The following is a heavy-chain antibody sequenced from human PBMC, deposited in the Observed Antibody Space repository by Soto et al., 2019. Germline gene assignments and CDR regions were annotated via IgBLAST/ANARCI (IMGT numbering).Heavy chain of an antibody. Sequence: QVQLVQSGPELKKPGASVKVSCKTSAYSFYNSGISWVRQAPGQGLEWMGWISVYSGYAHYAQKFQGRVIMTADTFTSTSYMDLRGLRSDDTAMYYCSKNGTTWFAAWGQGTLVTVSS. J-gene: IGHJ5*02. D-gene: IGHD1-1*01. CDR1: AYSFYNSG. V-gene: IGHV1-18*01. CDR3: SKNGTTWFAA. CDR2: ISVYSGYA.